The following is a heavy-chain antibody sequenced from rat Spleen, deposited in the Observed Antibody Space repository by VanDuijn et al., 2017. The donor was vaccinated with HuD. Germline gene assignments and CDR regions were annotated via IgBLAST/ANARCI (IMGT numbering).Heavy chain of an antibody. CDR3: ARHWYSGDPFDY. Sequence: EVQLVESDGGLVQPGRSLKLSCAASGFISSDHYVAWVRQAPTKGLEWVATINYDGRSTFYRDSVRDRFTISRDNGKNTLYLQMDSLRSEDTATYYCARHWYSGDPFDYWGQGVMVTVSS. J-gene: IGHJ2*01. D-gene: IGHD1-1*01. CDR1: GFISSDHY. CDR2: INYDGRST. V-gene: IGHV5-29*01.